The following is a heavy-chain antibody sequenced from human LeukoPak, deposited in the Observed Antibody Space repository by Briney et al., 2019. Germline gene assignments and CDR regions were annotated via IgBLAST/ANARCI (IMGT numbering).Heavy chain of an antibody. CDR1: GYTFTSYG. J-gene: IGHJ4*02. V-gene: IGHV1-18*01. Sequence: ASVKVSCKASGYTFTSYGISWVRQAPGQGLEWMGWISAYNGNTNYAQKLQGRVTMTTDTSTSTAYMELRSLRSDDTAVYYCARVDPYDSSAYYFDYWGQGNLVTVSS. CDR3: ARVDPYDSSAYYFDY. CDR2: ISAYNGNT. D-gene: IGHD3-22*01.